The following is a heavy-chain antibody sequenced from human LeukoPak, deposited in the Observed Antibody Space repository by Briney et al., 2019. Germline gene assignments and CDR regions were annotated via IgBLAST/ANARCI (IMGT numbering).Heavy chain of an antibody. V-gene: IGHV3-53*01. CDR2: IYSGGST. D-gene: IGHD3-22*01. CDR1: GFTVSSNY. J-gene: IGHJ4*02. Sequence: GGSLRLSCAASGFTVSSNYMSWVRQAPGKGLEWVSVIYSGGSTYYADSVKGRFTISRDNSKNTLYLQMNSLRAEDTAVYYCARESYYYDSSGYYLHWGQGTLVTVSS. CDR3: ARESYYYDSSGYYLH.